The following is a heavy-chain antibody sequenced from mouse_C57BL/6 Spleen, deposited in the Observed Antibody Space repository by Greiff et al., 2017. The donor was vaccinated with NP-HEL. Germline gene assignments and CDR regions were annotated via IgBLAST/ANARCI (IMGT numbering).Heavy chain of an antibody. D-gene: IGHD2-3*01. Sequence: VQLQQSGPELVKPGASVKISCKASGYTFTDYYMNWVKQSHGKSLEWIGDINPNNGGTSYNQKFKGKATLTVDKSSSTAYMELLSLTSEDSAVYYCARSSYDGHYWGQGTTLTVSS. V-gene: IGHV1-26*01. J-gene: IGHJ2*01. CDR2: INPNNGGT. CDR1: GYTFTDYY. CDR3: ARSSYDGHY.